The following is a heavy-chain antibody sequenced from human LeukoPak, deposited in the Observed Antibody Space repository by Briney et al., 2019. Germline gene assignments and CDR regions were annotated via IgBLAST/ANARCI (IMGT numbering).Heavy chain of an antibody. Sequence: NSSETLSLTCTVSGGSISSYYWSWIRQPAGKGLEWIGRIYTSGSTNYNPSLKSRVTMSVDTSKNQFSLKLSSVTAADTAVYYCARDHPPTGTTGGDYYYYYMDVWGKGTTVTISS. V-gene: IGHV4-4*07. CDR2: IYTSGST. CDR3: ARDHPPTGTTGGDYYYYYMDV. J-gene: IGHJ6*03. CDR1: GGSISSYY. D-gene: IGHD1-1*01.